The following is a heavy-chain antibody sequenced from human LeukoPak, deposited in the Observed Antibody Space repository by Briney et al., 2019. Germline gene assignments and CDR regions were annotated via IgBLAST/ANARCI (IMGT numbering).Heavy chain of an antibody. CDR1: GDSFSSHY. Sequence: SETLSFTCAVSGDSFSSHYWTWIRQPPGRGLEWIGYISYIGTTNYNPSLKSRVTISIDTSKNQFSLKLSSVTTADTAVYYCARDLVTVTKGFDIWGLGTRVSVSS. J-gene: IGHJ3*02. CDR2: ISYIGTT. CDR3: ARDLVTVTKGFDI. D-gene: IGHD4-17*01. V-gene: IGHV4-59*11.